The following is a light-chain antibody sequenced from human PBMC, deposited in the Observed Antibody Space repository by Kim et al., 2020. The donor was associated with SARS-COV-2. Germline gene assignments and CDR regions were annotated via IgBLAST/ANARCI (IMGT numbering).Light chain of an antibody. V-gene: IGLV3-19*01. CDR3: NLRDSSGYRWV. Sequence: SSELTQDPAVSVALGQTVRITCQGDSLRSYYASWYQQKPGQAPVLVTYGKNNRPSGIPDRFSGSSSGNTASLTITGAQAEDEAEYYCNLRDSSGYRWVFGGGTKLTVL. CDR2: GKN. CDR1: SLRSYY. J-gene: IGLJ3*02.